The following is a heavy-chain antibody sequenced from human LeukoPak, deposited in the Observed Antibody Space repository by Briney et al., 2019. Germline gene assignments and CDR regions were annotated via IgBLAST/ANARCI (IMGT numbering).Heavy chain of an antibody. Sequence: PGGSLRLSCAASGFTFSSYDMHWVRQAPGKGLEWVAFIRYDRSDKFYADSVKGRFTISRDNSKNTLYLQMNSLRAEDTAVYYCARDRGAIAVAGTEPDYWGQGTLVTVSS. V-gene: IGHV3-30*02. D-gene: IGHD6-19*01. J-gene: IGHJ4*02. CDR2: IRYDRSDK. CDR1: GFTFSSYD. CDR3: ARDRGAIAVAGTEPDY.